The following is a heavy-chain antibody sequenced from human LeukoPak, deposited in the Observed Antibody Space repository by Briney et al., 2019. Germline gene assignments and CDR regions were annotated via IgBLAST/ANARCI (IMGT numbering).Heavy chain of an antibody. V-gene: IGHV4-59*13. Sequence: SETLSLTCTVSGGSISSYYWSWIRQPPGKGLEWIGYIDYSGYTNYNPSLKSRVTISVDTSKHQSSLKLTSVTAADTAVYFCARGGYYGSGNDFRFDPWGQGTLVTVSS. CDR3: ARGGYYGSGNDFRFDP. D-gene: IGHD3-10*01. J-gene: IGHJ5*02. CDR2: IDYSGYT. CDR1: GGSISSYY.